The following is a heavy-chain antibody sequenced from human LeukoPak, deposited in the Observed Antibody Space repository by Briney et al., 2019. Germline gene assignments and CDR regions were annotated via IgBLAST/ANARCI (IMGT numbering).Heavy chain of an antibody. CDR3: AKDHGDIVATIIGY. D-gene: IGHD5-12*01. Sequence: GGSLRLSCAASGFTFSSYAMSWVRQAPGKGLEWVSAISGSGGSTYYADSVKGRFTISRDNPKNTLYLQMNSLRAEDTAVYYCAKDHGDIVATIIGYWGQGTLVTVSS. CDR2: ISGSGGST. CDR1: GFTFSSYA. V-gene: IGHV3-23*01. J-gene: IGHJ4*02.